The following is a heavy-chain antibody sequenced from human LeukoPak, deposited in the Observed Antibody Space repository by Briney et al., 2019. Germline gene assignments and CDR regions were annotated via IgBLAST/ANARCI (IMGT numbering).Heavy chain of an antibody. CDR1: GFTFSSFG. J-gene: IGHJ6*02. V-gene: IGHV3-48*02. Sequence: GGSLRLSCAASGFTFSSFGMDWVRQAPGKGLEWVSYISDSSSLTYYADSVKGRFTISRDNAKNSLSLQLNSLRDEDTAVYFCAKVIRGGYGMDVWGQGTTVTVSS. CDR2: ISDSSSLT. CDR3: AKVIRGGYGMDV. D-gene: IGHD3-10*01.